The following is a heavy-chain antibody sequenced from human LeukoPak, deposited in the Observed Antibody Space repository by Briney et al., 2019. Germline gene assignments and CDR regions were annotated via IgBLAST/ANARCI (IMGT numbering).Heavy chain of an antibody. Sequence: GGSLRLSCAASGFTFSDYYMSWIRQAPGKGLEWVSYISSGSTFTNYADSVKGRFTISRDNAKNSVFLQMSSLRAEDTALYYCARQHASGRTDFWGLGTLVTVSS. CDR3: ARQHASGRTDF. V-gene: IGHV3-11*03. J-gene: IGHJ4*02. CDR2: ISSGSTFT. D-gene: IGHD3-10*01. CDR1: GFTFSDYY.